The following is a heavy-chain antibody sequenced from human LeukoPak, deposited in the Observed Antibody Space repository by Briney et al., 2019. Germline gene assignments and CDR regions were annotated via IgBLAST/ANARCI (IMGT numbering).Heavy chain of an antibody. CDR2: ISAYNGNT. Sequence: ASVKVSCKASGYTFTSYGISWVRQAPGQGLEWMGWISAYNGNTNYAQKLQGRVTMTTDTSTSTAYMELSSLRSEDTAVYYCARGAAMVGCFDYWGQGTLVTVSS. CDR1: GYTFTSYG. J-gene: IGHJ4*02. D-gene: IGHD5-18*01. V-gene: IGHV1-18*01. CDR3: ARGAAMVGCFDY.